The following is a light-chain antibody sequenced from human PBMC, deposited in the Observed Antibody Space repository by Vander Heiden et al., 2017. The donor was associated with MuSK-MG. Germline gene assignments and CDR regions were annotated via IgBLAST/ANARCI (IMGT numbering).Light chain of an antibody. CDR1: QSITNY. Sequence: DIQMTQSPSSLSASVGDRVTITCRASQSITNYLNWYQQKPGKAPKLLIYGASSLQSGVPERFSGSGSGTDFTLTISSLQAEDVATYYCQQSYRMPLTFGEGTKLEIK. V-gene: IGKV1-39*01. CDR2: GAS. J-gene: IGKJ2*01. CDR3: QQSYRMPLT.